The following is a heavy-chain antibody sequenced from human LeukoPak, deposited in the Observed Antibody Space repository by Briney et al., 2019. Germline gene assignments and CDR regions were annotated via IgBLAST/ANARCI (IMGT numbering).Heavy chain of an antibody. CDR2: ISSGGSTT. Sequence: GGSLRLSCAASGFTFSDHYMSWIRQAPGKGLECVSYISSGGSTTYYTDSVKGRFTISRDNGKSALYLQMNSLRAEDAAVYYCAREIAADRGFDSWGQGTLVTVSS. CDR1: GFTFSDHY. D-gene: IGHD6-6*01. J-gene: IGHJ4*02. CDR3: AREIAADRGFDS. V-gene: IGHV3-11*01.